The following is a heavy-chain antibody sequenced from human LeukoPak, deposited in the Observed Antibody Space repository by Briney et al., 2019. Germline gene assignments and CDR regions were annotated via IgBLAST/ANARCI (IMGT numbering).Heavy chain of an antibody. CDR1: GGSISSGSYY. D-gene: IGHD3-16*01. J-gene: IGHJ5*02. CDR3: AREELTGFGWFDP. CDR2: IYISGST. Sequence: PSETLSLTCTVSGGSISSGSYYWSWIRQPAVKGLEWIGRIYISGSTNYNPSLKSRVTISVDTSKNQFSLKLSSVTAADTAVYYCAREELTGFGWFDPWGQGTLVTVSS. V-gene: IGHV4-61*02.